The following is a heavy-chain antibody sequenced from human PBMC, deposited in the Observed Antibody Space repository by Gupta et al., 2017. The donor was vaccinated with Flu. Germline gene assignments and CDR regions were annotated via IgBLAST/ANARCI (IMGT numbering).Heavy chain of an antibody. V-gene: IGHV3-33*01. CDR3: ARDALAVAPGSFDP. J-gene: IGHJ5*02. CDR2: IWYDGSNK. Sequence: QVQLVESGGGVVQPGRSLRLSCAASGFTFRSYGMHSVRQAPGKGLEWVAVIWYDGSNKYYADSVKGRFTISRDNSKNTLYLQMNSLRAEDTAVYYCARDALAVAPGSFDPWGQGTLVTVSS. D-gene: IGHD6-19*01. CDR1: GFTFRSYG.